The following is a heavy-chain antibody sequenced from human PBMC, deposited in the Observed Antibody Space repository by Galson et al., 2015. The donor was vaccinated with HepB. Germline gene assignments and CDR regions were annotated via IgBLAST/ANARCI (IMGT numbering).Heavy chain of an antibody. D-gene: IGHD4-23*01. V-gene: IGHV1-69*06. CDR2: IIPIFGTA. J-gene: IGHJ6*02. CDR3: AREKQGVTTGVYYYYYGMDV. Sequence: SVKVSCKASGGTFSSYAISWVRQAPGQGLEWMGGIIPIFGTANYAQKFQGRVTITADKSTSTAYMELSSLRSEDTAVYYCAREKQGVTTGVYYYYYGMDVWGQGTTVTVSS. CDR1: GGTFSSYA.